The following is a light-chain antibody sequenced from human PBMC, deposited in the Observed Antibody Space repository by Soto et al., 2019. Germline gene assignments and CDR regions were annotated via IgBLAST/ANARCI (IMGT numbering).Light chain of an antibody. J-gene: IGLJ2*01. CDR3: SSFTDSATLV. CDR1: NSDVGVYDY. CDR2: EVT. V-gene: IGLV2-14*01. Sequence: QSVLTQPASVSGSPGRSITISCTGTNSDVGVYDYVSWYQQYPGKAPKLLIYEVTNRPSGVSDRFSGSKSGNTASLTISGLQAEDEADYYCSSFTDSATLVFGAGTKLTVL.